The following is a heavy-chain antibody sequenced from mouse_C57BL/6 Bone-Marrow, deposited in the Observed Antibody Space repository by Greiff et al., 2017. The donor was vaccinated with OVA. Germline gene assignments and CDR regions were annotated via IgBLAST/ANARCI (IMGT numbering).Heavy chain of an antibody. CDR1: GFTFSSYA. J-gene: IGHJ3*01. CDR2: ISDGGSYT. Sequence: DVMLVESGGGLVKPGGSLKLSCAASGFTFSSYAMSWVRQTPEKRLEWVATISDGGSYTYYPDNVKGRFTISRDNAKNNLYLQMSHLKSEDTAMYYCARDGGWLEAYWGQGTLVTVSA. D-gene: IGHD2-3*01. V-gene: IGHV5-4*01. CDR3: ARDGGWLEAY.